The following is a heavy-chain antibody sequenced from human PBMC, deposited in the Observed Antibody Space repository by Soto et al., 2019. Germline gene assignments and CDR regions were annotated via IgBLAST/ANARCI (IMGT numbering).Heavy chain of an antibody. Sequence: SETLSLTCTVSGGSISSSSYYWGWIRQPPGKGLEWIGSIYYSGSTYYNPSLKSRVTISVDTSKNQFSLKLSSVTAADTAVYYCARRIQREVDSSSWYYFDYWGQGTLVTVSS. J-gene: IGHJ4*02. CDR1: GGSISSSSYY. CDR3: ARRIQREVDSSSWYYFDY. V-gene: IGHV4-39*01. D-gene: IGHD6-13*01. CDR2: IYYSGST.